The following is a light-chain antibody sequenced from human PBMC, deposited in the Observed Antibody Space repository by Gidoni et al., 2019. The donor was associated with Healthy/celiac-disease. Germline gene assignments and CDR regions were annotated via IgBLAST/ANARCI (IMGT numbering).Light chain of an antibody. J-gene: IGLJ3*02. Sequence: SALTPPASVSGSPGPAITISCTGTSSDVGGYNYVSWYHQHPGKAPKLRIYEVRNRPSGGSNRFSGSKSGNTAALTISGLKAEDEADYYGRSYTSSSTRVFGGGTKLTVL. CDR1: SSDVGGYNY. CDR2: EVR. V-gene: IGLV2-14*01. CDR3: RSYTSSSTRV.